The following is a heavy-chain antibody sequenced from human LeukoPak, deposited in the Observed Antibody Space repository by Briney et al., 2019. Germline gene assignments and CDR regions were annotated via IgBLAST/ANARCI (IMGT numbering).Heavy chain of an antibody. CDR2: IYYSGST. V-gene: IGHV4-59*01. CDR1: GGSISSYY. Sequence: SETLSLTCTVSGGSISSYYWSWIRQPPGEGLEWIGYIYYSGSTNYNPSLKSRVTISVDTSKNQFSLKLSSVTAADTAVYYCAREPRWEPSDYWGQGTLVTVSS. J-gene: IGHJ4*02. CDR3: AREPRWEPSDY. D-gene: IGHD1-26*01.